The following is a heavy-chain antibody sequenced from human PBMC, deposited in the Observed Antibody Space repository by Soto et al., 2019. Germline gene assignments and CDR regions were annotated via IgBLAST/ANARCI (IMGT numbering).Heavy chain of an antibody. Sequence: TVGSLRLSCAASGFSFSSLAMSWVRQAPGKGLEWVSSISGRGVDTLYADSVKGRFTISRDNSRNTLYLQVNSLRAEDTAVYYCAKDQTDVTLFDYWGQGTLVTVSS. D-gene: IGHD2-21*02. J-gene: IGHJ4*02. CDR2: ISGRGVDT. V-gene: IGHV3-23*01. CDR3: AKDQTDVTLFDY. CDR1: GFSFSSLA.